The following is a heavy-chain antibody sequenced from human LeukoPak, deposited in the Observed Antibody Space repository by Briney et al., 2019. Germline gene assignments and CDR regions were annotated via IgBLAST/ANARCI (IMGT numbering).Heavy chain of an antibody. CDR3: ARWRGYSSGWSGPFDD. V-gene: IGHV1-2*02. Sequence: GASVKVSCKASGYTFTGHYMHWVRQARGQGLEWMGWIDPSSGGTNYAQRFQGSVTMTRDTSISTVYMELSRLTSADTAVYYRARWRGYSSGWSGPFDDWGQGSLVTVSP. J-gene: IGHJ4*02. CDR1: GYTFTGHY. CDR2: IDPSSGGT. D-gene: IGHD6-19*01.